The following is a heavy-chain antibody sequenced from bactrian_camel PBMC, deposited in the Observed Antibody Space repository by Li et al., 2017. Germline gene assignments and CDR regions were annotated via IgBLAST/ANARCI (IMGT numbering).Heavy chain of an antibody. Sequence: HVQLVESGGGSVQAGGSLTLSCAVSEYRYDDICMGWFRQAPRDEREGVAAIDNAGAPTYTYSVAGRFAISKDNVKNTLYLEMNDLKLEDTAMYYCAADFYNLQLARSYTYWGQVTQVTVS. CDR1: EYRYDDIC. CDR2: IDNAGAP. CDR3: AADFYNLQLARSYTY. D-gene: IGHD7*01. J-gene: IGHJ4*01. V-gene: IGHV3S53*01.